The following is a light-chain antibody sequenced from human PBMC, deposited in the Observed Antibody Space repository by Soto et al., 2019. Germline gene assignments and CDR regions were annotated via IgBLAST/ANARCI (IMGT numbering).Light chain of an antibody. CDR3: QQYNGLPTWT. CDR2: KAS. J-gene: IGKJ1*01. CDR1: QNINIW. Sequence: DLQMTQSPSTLSASVGDRVTITCRASQNINIWLAWYQQKPGTAPKLLIYKASTLESGVPSRFSCNGSGTDFTLTIGSLLPDDSATYYCQQYNGLPTWTFGQGTKVEMK. V-gene: IGKV1-5*03.